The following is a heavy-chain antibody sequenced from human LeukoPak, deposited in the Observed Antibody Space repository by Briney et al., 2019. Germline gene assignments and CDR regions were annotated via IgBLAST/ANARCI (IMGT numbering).Heavy chain of an antibody. D-gene: IGHD3-10*01. V-gene: IGHV4-39*07. CDR3: ARDRGIGRIDAFDI. CDR1: GGSISSSSYY. Sequence: SETLSLTCTVSGGSISSSSYYWGWIRQPPGKGLEWIGSIYYSGTTYYNPSLKSRVTISVDTSKNQFSLKLSSVTAADTAVYYCARDRGIGRIDAFDIWGQGTMVTVSS. J-gene: IGHJ3*02. CDR2: IYYSGTT.